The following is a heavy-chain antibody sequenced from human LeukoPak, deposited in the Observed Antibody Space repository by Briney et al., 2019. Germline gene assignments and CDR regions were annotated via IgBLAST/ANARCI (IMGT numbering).Heavy chain of an antibody. Sequence: GGSLRLSCAASGFTFSSYAMSWVRQAPGKGLEWVSAISGSGGSTYYADSVKGRFTISRDNSKNTLYLQMNSLRAEDTAVYYCAKGAPGSGSVGAHYYYYYGMDVWGQGTTVTVSS. V-gene: IGHV3-23*01. D-gene: IGHD6-19*01. CDR2: ISGSGGST. J-gene: IGHJ6*02. CDR3: AKGAPGSGSVGAHYYYYYGMDV. CDR1: GFTFSSYA.